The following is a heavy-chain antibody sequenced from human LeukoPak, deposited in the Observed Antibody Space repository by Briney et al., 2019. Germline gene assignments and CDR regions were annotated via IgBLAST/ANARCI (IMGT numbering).Heavy chain of an antibody. CDR1: GGSISSSNW. CDR2: IYHSGST. V-gene: IGHV4-4*02. J-gene: IGHJ4*02. Sequence: SGTLSLTCAVSGGSISSSNWWSWVRQPPGKGLEWIGEIYHSGSTNYNPSLKSRLTISQDTSKNQVSLKLSSVTAADTAVYYCAYNYYDISGPGDYWGQGTLLTVSS. CDR3: AYNYYDISGPGDY. D-gene: IGHD3-22*01.